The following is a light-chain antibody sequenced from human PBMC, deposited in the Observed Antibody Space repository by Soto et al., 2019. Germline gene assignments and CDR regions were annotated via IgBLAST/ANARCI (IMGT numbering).Light chain of an antibody. Sequence: QSVLTQPASVSGSPGQSITISCTGTSSDVGGYDYVSWYQQHPGKAPKLILFEVANRPSGVSKRFSGSKSANTASLTISGLQAEDEADYYCSSYTSDRTYVFGSGTKLTVL. V-gene: IGLV2-14*01. CDR1: SSDVGGYDY. J-gene: IGLJ1*01. CDR2: EVA. CDR3: SSYTSDRTYV.